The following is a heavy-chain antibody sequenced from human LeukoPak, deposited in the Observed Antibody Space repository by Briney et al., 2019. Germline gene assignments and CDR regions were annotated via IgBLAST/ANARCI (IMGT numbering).Heavy chain of an antibody. CDR3: ARERRDGYNFYYFDY. CDR2: ISSSGSTI. Sequence: GRSLRLSCAASGFSFSTYAMHWVRQAPGKGLEWVSYISSSGSTIYYADSVKGRFTISRDNAKNSLYLQMNSLRAEDTAVYYCARERRDGYNFYYFDYWGQGTLVTVSS. V-gene: IGHV3-48*03. D-gene: IGHD5-24*01. CDR1: GFSFSTYA. J-gene: IGHJ4*02.